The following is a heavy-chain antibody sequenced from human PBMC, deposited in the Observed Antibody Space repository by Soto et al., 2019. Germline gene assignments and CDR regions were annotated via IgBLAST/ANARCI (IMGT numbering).Heavy chain of an antibody. J-gene: IGHJ5*02. Sequence: EVQLLESGGGLVQPGGSLRLSCAASGFTFSSYAMSWVCRAQGMGLEWVSAISGSGGSTYYADSVKGRFTISRDNSKNTLYLQMNSLRAEDTAVYYCAKGSYLTSWGQGTLVTVSS. CDR2: ISGSGGST. D-gene: IGHD3-16*01. CDR3: AKGSYLTS. CDR1: GFTFSSYA. V-gene: IGHV3-23*01.